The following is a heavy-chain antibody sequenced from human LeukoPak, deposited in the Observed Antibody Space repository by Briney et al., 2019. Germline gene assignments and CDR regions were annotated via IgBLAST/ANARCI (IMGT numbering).Heavy chain of an antibody. J-gene: IGHJ5*02. Sequence: ASVKVSCKASGYTFTGYYMHWVRQAPGQGLEWMGWINPNSGGTNYAQKFQGRVTMTRDTSISTAYMELSSLRSEDTAVYYCARWWYKPRGWFDPWGQGTLVTVSS. CDR3: ARWWYKPRGWFDP. CDR1: GYTFTGYY. D-gene: IGHD2-15*01. CDR2: INPNSGGT. V-gene: IGHV1-2*02.